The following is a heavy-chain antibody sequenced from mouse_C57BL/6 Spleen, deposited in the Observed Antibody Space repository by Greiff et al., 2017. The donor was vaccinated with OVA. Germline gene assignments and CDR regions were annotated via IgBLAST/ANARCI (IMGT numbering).Heavy chain of an antibody. CDR1: GYAFSSSW. CDR2: IYPGDGGT. J-gene: IGHJ4*01. CDR3: AEGGLGYGSHYYDMDY. Sequence: VMLVESGPELVKPGASVKLSCKASGYAFSSSWMNWVKQRPGKGLEWIGRIYPGDGGTNYNGKFKGKATLTADKSSSTAYMQLSSLTSEDTAVYFGAEGGLGYGSHYYDMDYWGQGTSVTVSS. V-gene: IGHV1-82*01. D-gene: IGHD1-1*01.